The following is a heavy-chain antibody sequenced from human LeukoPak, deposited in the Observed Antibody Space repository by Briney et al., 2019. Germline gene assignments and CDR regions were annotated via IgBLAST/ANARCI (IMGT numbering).Heavy chain of an antibody. D-gene: IGHD3-22*01. V-gene: IGHV1-3*01. Sequence: ASVKVSCTASGYTFTSYAMHWVRQAPGQRLEWMGWINAGNGNTKYSQKFQGRVTITRDTSASTAYMELSSLRSEDTAVYYCARALYDSAAFDIWGQGTTVTVSS. CDR2: INAGNGNT. CDR3: ARALYDSAAFDI. CDR1: GYTFTSYA. J-gene: IGHJ3*02.